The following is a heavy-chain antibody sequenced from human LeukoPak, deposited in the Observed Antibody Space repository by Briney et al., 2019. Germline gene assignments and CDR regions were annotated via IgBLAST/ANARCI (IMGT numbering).Heavy chain of an antibody. V-gene: IGHV1-8*03. CDR3: ARGVRSSWSGDEYFQH. J-gene: IGHJ1*01. Sequence: ASVTVSCKASGYTFTSYDINWVRQATGQGPEWMAWLNPNSGDTGYAQKFQGRVTITRDTSISTAYMELSSLRSEDTAVYYCARGVRSSWSGDEYFQHWGQGTLVTVSS. D-gene: IGHD6-13*01. CDR1: GYTFTSYD. CDR2: LNPNSGDT.